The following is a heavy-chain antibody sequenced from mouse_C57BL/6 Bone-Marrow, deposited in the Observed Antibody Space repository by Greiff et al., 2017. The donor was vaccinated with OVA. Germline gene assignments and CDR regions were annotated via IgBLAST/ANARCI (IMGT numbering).Heavy chain of an antibody. D-gene: IGHD2-3*01. CDR1: GYTFTSYW. V-gene: IGHV1-61*01. Sequence: QVQLQQPGAELVRPGSSVKLSCKASGYTFTSYWMDWVKQRPGQGLEWIGNIYPSDSETHYNQKFKDKATLTVDKSSSTAYMQLSSLTSEDSAVYYCAREEIYDGYPYYAMDYWGQGTSVTVSS. CDR2: IYPSDSET. CDR3: AREEIYDGYPYYAMDY. J-gene: IGHJ4*01.